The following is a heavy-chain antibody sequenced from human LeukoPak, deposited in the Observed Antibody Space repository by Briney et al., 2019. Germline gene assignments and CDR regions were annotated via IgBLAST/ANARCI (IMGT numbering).Heavy chain of an antibody. Sequence: SQTLSLICTVSGGSISSGGYYWSWIRQHPGKGLGWIGYIYYSGSTHYNPSLKSRVTISVDTSKNQFSLKLSSVTAADTAVYYCARKPTYYYDSSGYPFDYWGQGTLVTVSS. J-gene: IGHJ4*02. D-gene: IGHD3-22*01. CDR3: ARKPTYYYDSSGYPFDY. CDR1: GGSISSGGYY. CDR2: IYYSGST. V-gene: IGHV4-31*03.